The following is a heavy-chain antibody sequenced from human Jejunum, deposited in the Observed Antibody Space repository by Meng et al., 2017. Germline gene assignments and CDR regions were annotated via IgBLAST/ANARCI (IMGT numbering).Heavy chain of an antibody. J-gene: IGHJ4*02. D-gene: IGHD3-22*01. CDR2: ISGGGSSA. V-gene: IGHV3-23*01. CDR3: AKDTRKNYYDSSGYSIDS. Sequence: GGSLRLSCAASGFTFHNYAMSWVRQAPGKGLEWVSAISGGGSSAYYADSVKGRFTISRDKSKNTLYLQMNSLRAEDTAVYYCAKDTRKNYYDSSGYSIDSWGQGTLVTCAS. CDR1: GFTFHNYA.